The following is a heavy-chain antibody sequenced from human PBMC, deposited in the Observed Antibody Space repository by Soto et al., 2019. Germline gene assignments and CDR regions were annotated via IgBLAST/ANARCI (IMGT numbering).Heavy chain of an antibody. CDR1: GFTFSSYA. CDR2: ISGSGGST. V-gene: IGHV3-23*01. J-gene: IGHJ4*02. Sequence: GGSLRLSCAASGFTFSSYAMSWVRQAPGKGLEWVSAISGSGGSTYYADSVKGRFTISRDNSKNTLYLQMNSLRAEDTAVYYCAKFWESIVVPAAEPFDYWGQGTLVPVSS. D-gene: IGHD2-2*01. CDR3: AKFWESIVVPAAEPFDY.